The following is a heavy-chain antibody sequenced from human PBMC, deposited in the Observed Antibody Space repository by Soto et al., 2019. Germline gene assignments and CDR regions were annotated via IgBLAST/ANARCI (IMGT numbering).Heavy chain of an antibody. V-gene: IGHV3-23*01. CDR1: GFTFSSYA. J-gene: IGHJ6*02. Sequence: EVQLLESGGGLVQPGGSLRLSCAASGFTFSSYAMSWVRQAPGKGLEWVSAISGSGGSTYYADSVKGRFTISRDNSKNTLYLQMNSLRAEDTAVYYCAKSHSSGWYSFRSSYYGMDVWGQGTTVTVSS. D-gene: IGHD6-19*01. CDR2: ISGSGGST. CDR3: AKSHSSGWYSFRSSYYGMDV.